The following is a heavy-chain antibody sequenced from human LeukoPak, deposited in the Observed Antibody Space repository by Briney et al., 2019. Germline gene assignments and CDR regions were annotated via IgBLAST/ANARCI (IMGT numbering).Heavy chain of an antibody. Sequence: GGSLRLSCAASGFTFSSYVMSWVRQAPGKGLEWVSAISGSGGSTYYADSVKGRFTISRDNSKNTLYLQMNSLRAEDTAVYFCGRDYCTSGSCSETWGQGTLVTVSS. CDR2: ISGSGGST. J-gene: IGHJ5*02. CDR3: GRDYCTSGSCSET. CDR1: GFTFSSYV. V-gene: IGHV3-23*01. D-gene: IGHD2-15*01.